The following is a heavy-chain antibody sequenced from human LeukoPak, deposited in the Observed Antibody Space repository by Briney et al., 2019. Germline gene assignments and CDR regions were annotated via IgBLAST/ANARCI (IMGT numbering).Heavy chain of an antibody. J-gene: IGHJ4*02. CDR1: GYTFTGYY. V-gene: IGHV1-2*02. CDR2: INPNSGGT. D-gene: IGHD1-26*01. Sequence: ASVKVSCKASGYTFTGYYMRWVRQAPGQGLEWMGWINPNSGGTNYAQKFQGRVTMTRDTPISTAYMELSRLRSDDTAVYYCAREGIVGDSKDEGYWGQGTLVTVSS. CDR3: AREGIVGDSKDEGY.